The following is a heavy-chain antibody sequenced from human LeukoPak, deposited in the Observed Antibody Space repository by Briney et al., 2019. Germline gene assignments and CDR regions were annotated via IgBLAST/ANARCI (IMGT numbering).Heavy chain of an antibody. J-gene: IGHJ5*02. CDR1: GFTFSSYA. CDR3: S. D-gene: IGHD5-24*01. V-gene: IGHV3-20*01. CDR2: INTNGGST. Sequence: SGGSLRLSCAASGFTFSSYAMSWVRQAPGKGLEWVSGINTNGGSTGYADSVKGRFTISRDNAKNSLYLQMYHCARDGVGWETTSWGQGTLVTVSS.